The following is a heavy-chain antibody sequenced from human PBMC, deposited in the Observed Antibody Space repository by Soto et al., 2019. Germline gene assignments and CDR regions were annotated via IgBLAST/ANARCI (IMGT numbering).Heavy chain of an antibody. D-gene: IGHD5-18*01. CDR3: ARERWGYNYGYYFDF. V-gene: IGHV3-48*03. J-gene: IGHJ4*02. CDR1: GFTFSSYE. Sequence: PGGSLRLSCAASGFTFSSYEMNWVRQAPGKGLEWVSYSSSSGSTIYYADSVKGRFTISRDNAKNSLYLQMNSLRAEDTAIYYCARERWGYNYGYYFDFWGQGTLVTVSS. CDR2: SSSSGSTI.